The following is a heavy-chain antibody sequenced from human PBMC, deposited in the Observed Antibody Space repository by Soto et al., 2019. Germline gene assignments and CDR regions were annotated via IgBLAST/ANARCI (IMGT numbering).Heavy chain of an antibody. V-gene: IGHV1-18*04. J-gene: IGHJ4*02. Sequence: QIQLVQSGAEVKKPGASVKVSCKTSGYTFITYGITWVRQAPGQGLEWMGWISPYNDNTNYAQILQARVTMTTDTSTTPVYMELRSLSSDDTAVYYCARGAGRSPCDYWGQGTLVTVSS. CDR2: ISPYNDNT. CDR1: GYTFITYG. D-gene: IGHD3-10*01. CDR3: ARGAGRSPCDY.